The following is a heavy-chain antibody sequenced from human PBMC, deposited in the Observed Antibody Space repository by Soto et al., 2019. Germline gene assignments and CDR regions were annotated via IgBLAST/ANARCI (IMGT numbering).Heavy chain of an antibody. CDR2: IIPILGIA. J-gene: IGHJ6*03. D-gene: IGHD3-3*01. CDR1: GGTFSRYT. V-gene: IGHV1-69*04. CDR3: ARDWDLDATHTYYYYIDA. Sequence: ASVKVSCKASGGTFSRYTISWVRQAPGQGLEWMGRIIPILGIANYAQKFQGRVTITADKSTSTAYMELSSLRSEDTAVYYCARDWDLDATHTYYYYIDALRKGPTVTVSS.